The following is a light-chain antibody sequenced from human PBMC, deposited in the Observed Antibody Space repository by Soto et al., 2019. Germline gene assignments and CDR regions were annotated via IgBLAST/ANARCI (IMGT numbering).Light chain of an antibody. CDR3: QQYNNWLPYT. J-gene: IGKJ2*01. CDR1: QSVSSN. Sequence: EIVMTQSAATLSVSPGERATLSCRASQSVSSNLAWYQQKPGQAPRLLIYGASIRATGIPARFSGSGSGTEFTLTISILQSEDFAVYYCQQYNNWLPYTFGQGTKLEIK. CDR2: GAS. V-gene: IGKV3D-15*03.